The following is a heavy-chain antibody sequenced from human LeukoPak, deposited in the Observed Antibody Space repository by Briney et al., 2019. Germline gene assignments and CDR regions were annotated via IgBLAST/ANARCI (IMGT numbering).Heavy chain of an antibody. CDR3: AKARAGDITAAFNY. CDR1: GFTVSSNY. CDR2: ISASGGNP. Sequence: GGSLRLSCAASGFTVSSNYMSWVRQAPGKGLEWVSGISASGGNPYYADSVKGRFTISRDNSENTLNLQMNSLRAEDTAVYYCAKARAGDITAAFNYWGQGTLVTVSS. V-gene: IGHV3-23*01. D-gene: IGHD6-13*01. J-gene: IGHJ4*02.